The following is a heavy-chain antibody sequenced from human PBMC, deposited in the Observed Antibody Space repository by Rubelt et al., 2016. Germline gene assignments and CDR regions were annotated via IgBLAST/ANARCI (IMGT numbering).Heavy chain of an antibody. D-gene: IGHD3-22*01. CDR2: IWYDGSNK. Sequence: EWVAVIWYDGSNKYYADSVKGRFTISRDNSKNTLYLQMNSLRAEDTAVYYCACHTSGYYYVGEDAFDIWGQGTMVTVSS. CDR3: ACHTSGYYYVGEDAFDI. V-gene: IGHV3-33*01. J-gene: IGHJ3*02.